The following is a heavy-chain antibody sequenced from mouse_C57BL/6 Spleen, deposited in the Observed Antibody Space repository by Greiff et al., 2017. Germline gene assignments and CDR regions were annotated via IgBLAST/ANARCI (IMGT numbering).Heavy chain of an antibody. CDR2: IRNKANGYTT. CDR3: AIYKVITTVIERSMDY. J-gene: IGHJ4*01. CDR1: GFTFTDYY. Sequence: EVKVVESGGGLVQPGGSLSLSCAASGFTFTDYYMSWVRQPPGKALEWLGFIRNKANGYTTEYSASVKGRFTISRDNSQSILYLQMNALRSEDNATYYYAIYKVITTVIERSMDYWGQGTSVTVSS. D-gene: IGHD1-1*01. V-gene: IGHV7-3*01.